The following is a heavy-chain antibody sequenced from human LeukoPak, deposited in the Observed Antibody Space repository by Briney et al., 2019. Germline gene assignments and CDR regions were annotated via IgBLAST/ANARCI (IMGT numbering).Heavy chain of an antibody. D-gene: IGHD6-6*01. V-gene: IGHV3-30*07. CDR1: GFTFSSYA. J-gene: IGHJ4*02. CDR2: ISYDGSNK. Sequence: GRSLRLSCAASGFTFSSYAMHWVRQAPGKGLEWVAVISYDGSNKYYADSVKGRFTISRDNAKNSLYLQMNSLRAEDTAVYYCARVIGREMGIAARFLADWGQGTLVTVSS. CDR3: ARVIGREMGIAARFLAD.